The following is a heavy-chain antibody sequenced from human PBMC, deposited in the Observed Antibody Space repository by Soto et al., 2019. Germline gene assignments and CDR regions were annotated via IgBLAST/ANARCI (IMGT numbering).Heavy chain of an antibody. Sequence: GGSLRLSCAASGFTFSSYGMHWVRQAPGKGLEWVAVISYDGSNKYYADSVKGRFTISRDNSKNTLYLQMNSLRAEDTAVYYCAAPTHHTAVAGSFVLLYWGQGTLVTVSS. D-gene: IGHD6-19*01. CDR3: AAPTHHTAVAGSFVLLY. CDR1: GFTFSSYG. V-gene: IGHV3-30*03. CDR2: ISYDGSNK. J-gene: IGHJ4*02.